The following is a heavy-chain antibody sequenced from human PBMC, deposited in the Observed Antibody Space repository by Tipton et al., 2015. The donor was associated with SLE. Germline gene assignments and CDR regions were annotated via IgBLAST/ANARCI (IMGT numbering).Heavy chain of an antibody. CDR3: AKDGGSYHYYGMDV. V-gene: IGHV3-30*18. Sequence: RSLRLSCAASGFTFGSYGMHWVRQAPGKGLEWVAVIWYDGSNKYYADSVKGRFTISRDNSKNTLYLQMNSLRAEDTVVYYCAKDGGSYHYYGMDVWGQGTTVTVSS. D-gene: IGHD1-26*01. CDR2: IWYDGSNK. J-gene: IGHJ6*02. CDR1: GFTFGSYG.